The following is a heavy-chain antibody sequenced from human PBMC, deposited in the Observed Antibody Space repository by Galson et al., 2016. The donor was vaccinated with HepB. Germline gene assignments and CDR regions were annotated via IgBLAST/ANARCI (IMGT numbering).Heavy chain of an antibody. D-gene: IGHD3-16*02. CDR1: GFTFSDYA. V-gene: IGHV3-23*01. J-gene: IGHJ4*02. Sequence: SLRLSCAASGFTFSDYAMSWVRQAPGKGLEWVSGISGTGGRTYYAVSVEGRFTISRDNSKNTLYTQMNSLRAEDAAIYYCAQSSYDYVWGSYRFDSWGQGTLVTVSS. CDR2: ISGTGGRT. CDR3: AQSSYDYVWGSYRFDS.